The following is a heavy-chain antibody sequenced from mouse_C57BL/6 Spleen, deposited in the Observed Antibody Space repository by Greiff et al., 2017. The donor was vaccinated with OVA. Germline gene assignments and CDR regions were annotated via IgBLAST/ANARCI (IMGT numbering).Heavy chain of an antibody. D-gene: IGHD3-2*02. J-gene: IGHJ2*01. CDR2: IYPGDGDT. CDR3: APAQATPYYLDD. Sequence: VQLQQSGPELVKPGASVKISCKASGYAFSSSWMNWVKQRLGKGLEWIGRIYPGDGDTNYNGKFKGKATLTADKSSSTAYMQLSSLTSEDSAVYVCAPAQATPYYLDDWGQGTTLTVSS. CDR1: GYAFSSSW. V-gene: IGHV1-82*01.